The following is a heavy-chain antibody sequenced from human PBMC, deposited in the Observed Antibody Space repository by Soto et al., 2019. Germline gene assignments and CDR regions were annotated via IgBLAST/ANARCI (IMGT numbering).Heavy chain of an antibody. V-gene: IGHV4-30-2*01. CDR1: GDSISRGGYS. D-gene: IGHD6-6*01. CDR3: ARGSSSYYDYGMDV. J-gene: IGHJ6*02. CDR2: IYDSGST. Sequence: QLQLQESGSGLVRPSQTLSLTCAVSGDSISRGGYSWTWIRQPPGKALEWIGNIYDSGSTSYNPALKTRVTISVDRSRNQFSLKLTSVTDADTAVYFCARGSSSYYDYGMDVWGQGTTVTVSS.